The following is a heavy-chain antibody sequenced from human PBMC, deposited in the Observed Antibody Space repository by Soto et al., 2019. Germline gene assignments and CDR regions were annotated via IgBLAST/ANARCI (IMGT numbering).Heavy chain of an antibody. CDR1: GDSVSSNSAA. CDR2: TYYRSKWYN. CDR3: AREPYDFWSGRNAFDI. V-gene: IGHV6-1*01. D-gene: IGHD3-3*01. J-gene: IGHJ3*02. Sequence: SQTLSLTCAISGDSVSSNSAAWNWIRQSPSRGLEWLGRTYYRSKWYNDYAVSVKSRITINPDTSKNQFSLQLNSVTPEDTAVYYCAREPYDFWSGRNAFDIWGQGTMVTVSS.